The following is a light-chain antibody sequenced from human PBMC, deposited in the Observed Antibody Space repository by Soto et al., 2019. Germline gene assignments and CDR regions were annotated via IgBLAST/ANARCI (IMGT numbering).Light chain of an antibody. CDR1: QSISSSY. J-gene: IGKJ3*01. CDR3: QQCGTSGFT. CDR2: GAS. V-gene: IGKV3-20*01. Sequence: EIVLTQSPGTLSFSPGERATLSCRASQSISSSYLAWYQQKPGQPPRLLVYGASSRATGIPDRFSGSGSGTDFTLTISRLEPEDFAVYYCQQCGTSGFTFGPGTKVDIK.